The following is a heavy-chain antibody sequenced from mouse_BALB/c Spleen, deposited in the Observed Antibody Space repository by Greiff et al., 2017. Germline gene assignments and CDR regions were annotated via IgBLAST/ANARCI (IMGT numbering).Heavy chain of an antibody. J-gene: IGHJ3*01. CDR1: GYTFTSYT. V-gene: IGHV1-4*02. Sequence: VQLQQSAAELARPGASVKMSCKASGYTFTSYTMHWVKQRPGQGLEWIGYINPSSGYTEYNQKFKDKTTLTADKSSSTAYMQLSSLTSEDSAVYYCARYRYDRFAYWGQGTLVTVSA. CDR2: INPSSGYT. D-gene: IGHD2-14*01. CDR3: ARYRYDRFAY.